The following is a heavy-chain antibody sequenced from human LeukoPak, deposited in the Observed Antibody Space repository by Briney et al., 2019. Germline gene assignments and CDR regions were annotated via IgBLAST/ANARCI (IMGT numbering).Heavy chain of an antibody. CDR3: AREAYYYGSGSYYKTSFDY. CDR2: LTPNSGDT. Sequence: ASVKVSCKASGYTFTNYHMHWVRQAPGQALEWMGILTPNSGDTTYAQKFQGRITMTRDTSTSTVYMELSSLRFEDTAVYHCAREAYYYGSGSYYKTSFDYWGQGTLVTVSS. CDR1: GYTFTNYH. J-gene: IGHJ4*02. D-gene: IGHD3-10*01. V-gene: IGHV1-46*01.